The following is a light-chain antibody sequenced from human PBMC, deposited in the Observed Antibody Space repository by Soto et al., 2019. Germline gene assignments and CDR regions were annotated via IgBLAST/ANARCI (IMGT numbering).Light chain of an antibody. Sequence: EIVLTQSPGTLSLSPGERATLSCRPSQGVTSNYLAWYQQRPGQAPRLLIYGASNRTTGIPDRFSGGGSGTDFTLTISSLEPEDFAMYYCQQYGSSSPTTFGQGTRLEIE. V-gene: IGKV3-20*01. CDR2: GAS. CDR3: QQYGSSSPTT. CDR1: QGVTSNY. J-gene: IGKJ5*01.